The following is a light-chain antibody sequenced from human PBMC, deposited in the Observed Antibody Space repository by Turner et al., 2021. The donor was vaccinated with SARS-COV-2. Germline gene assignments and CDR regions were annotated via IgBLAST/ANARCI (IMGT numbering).Light chain of an antibody. CDR1: KLGEKH. J-gene: IGLJ2*01. Sequence: SFELTQPPSVSVSPGQTASITCSRDKLGEKHVSWYRQKTGQSPVLIIYQDSKRPLGIPERFSGSNSGNTATLTISGTQAMDEADYYCLPWDSNTFMVFGGGTKLTVL. CDR2: QDS. V-gene: IGLV3-1*01. CDR3: LPWDSNTFMV.